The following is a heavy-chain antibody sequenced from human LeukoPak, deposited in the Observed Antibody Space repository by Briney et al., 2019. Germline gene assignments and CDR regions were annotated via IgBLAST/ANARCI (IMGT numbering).Heavy chain of an antibody. CDR1: GGSISGYY. J-gene: IGHJ6*02. CDR2: ISYSGST. Sequence: PSETLSLTCTVSGGSISGYYWSWFRQPPGKGLEWIGFISYSGSTNYNPSLKSRVTISVDTSKNQFSLKLSSVTAADTAVYYCAREAVAGGSGSNYYYYGVDVWGQGTTVTVSS. CDR3: AREAVAGGSGSNYYYYGVDV. V-gene: IGHV4-59*01. D-gene: IGHD3-10*01.